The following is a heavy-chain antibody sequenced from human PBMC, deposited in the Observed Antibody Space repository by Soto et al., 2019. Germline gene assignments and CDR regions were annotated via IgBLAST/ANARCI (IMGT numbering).Heavy chain of an antibody. CDR1: GYTXTGYY. J-gene: IGHJ5*02. CDR2: INPNSGGT. V-gene: IGHV1-2*02. D-gene: IGHD2-15*01. CDR3: ARGYCSGGSCLNWFDP. Sequence: SXKVSFKASGYTXTGYYMHLVRQAPGQGLEWIGWINPNSGGTNYAQKFQGRVTMTRDTSISTAYMELSRLRSDETAVYYCARGYCSGGSCLNWFDPWGQGNLVTVS.